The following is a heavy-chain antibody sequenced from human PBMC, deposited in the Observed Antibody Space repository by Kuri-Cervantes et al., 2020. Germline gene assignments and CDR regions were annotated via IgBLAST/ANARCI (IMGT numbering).Heavy chain of an antibody. CDR2: IWYDGSNK. V-gene: IGHV3-33*01. Sequence: GGSLRLSCAASGFTFSSYGMHWVRQAPGKRLEWVAVIWYDGSNKYYADSVKGRFTISRDNSKNTLYLQMNSLRAEDTAVYYCAREDCSSTSCYFDYWGQGTLVTVSS. CDR1: GFTFSSYG. J-gene: IGHJ4*02. CDR3: AREDCSSTSCYFDY. D-gene: IGHD2-2*01.